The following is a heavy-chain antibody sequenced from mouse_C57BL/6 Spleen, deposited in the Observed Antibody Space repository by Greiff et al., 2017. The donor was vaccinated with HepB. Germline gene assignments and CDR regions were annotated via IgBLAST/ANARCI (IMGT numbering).Heavy chain of an antibody. J-gene: IGHJ1*03. Sequence: VQLQQPGAELVKPGASVKLSCKASGYTFTSYWMQWVKQRPGQGLEWIGEIDPSDSYTNYNQKFKGKATLTVDTSSSTAYMQLSSLTSEDSAVDYCARSGGNYWYFDVWGTGTTVTVSS. D-gene: IGHD2-1*01. V-gene: IGHV1-50*01. CDR2: IDPSDSYT. CDR3: ARSGGNYWYFDV. CDR1: GYTFTSYW.